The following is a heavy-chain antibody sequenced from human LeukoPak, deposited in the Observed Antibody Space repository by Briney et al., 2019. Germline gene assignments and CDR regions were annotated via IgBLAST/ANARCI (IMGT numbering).Heavy chain of an antibody. J-gene: IGHJ6*03. D-gene: IGHD3-3*01. CDR3: ARGRTIFGVVNYYYYYYMDV. CDR1: GGSIKSHY. V-gene: IGHV4-34*01. Sequence: PSETLSLTCTVSGGSIKSHYWSWIRQPPGKGLEWIGEINHSGSTNYNPSLKSRVTISVDTSKNQFSLKLSSVTAADTAVYYCARGRTIFGVVNYYYYYYMDVWGKGTTVTVSS. CDR2: INHSGST.